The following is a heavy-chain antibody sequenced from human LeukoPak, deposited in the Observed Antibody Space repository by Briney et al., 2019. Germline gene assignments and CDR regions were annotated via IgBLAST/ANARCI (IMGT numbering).Heavy chain of an antibody. Sequence: PSETLSLTCAVSGGSISSSNWWSWVRQPPGKGLEWIGEIYHSGSTNYNLSLKSRVTISVDKSKNQFSLKLSSVTAADTAVYYCARVGYDFWSGYPDYYFDYWGQRTLVTVSS. J-gene: IGHJ4*02. CDR2: IYHSGST. V-gene: IGHV4-4*02. CDR1: GGSISSSNW. CDR3: ARVGYDFWSGYPDYYFDY. D-gene: IGHD3-3*01.